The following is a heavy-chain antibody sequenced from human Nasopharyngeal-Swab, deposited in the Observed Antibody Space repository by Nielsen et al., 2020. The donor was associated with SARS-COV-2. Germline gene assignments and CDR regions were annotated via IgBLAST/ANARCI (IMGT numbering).Heavy chain of an antibody. Sequence: GGSLRLSCAASGFTFSSYWMSWVRQAPGKGLEWVANIKQDGSEKYCVDSVKGRFTISRDNAKNSLYLQMNSLRAEDTAVYYCSRIAAAGTNAFDIWGQGTMVTVSS. V-gene: IGHV3-7*05. J-gene: IGHJ3*02. CDR3: SRIAAAGTNAFDI. D-gene: IGHD6-13*01. CDR1: GFTFSSYW. CDR2: IKQDGSEK.